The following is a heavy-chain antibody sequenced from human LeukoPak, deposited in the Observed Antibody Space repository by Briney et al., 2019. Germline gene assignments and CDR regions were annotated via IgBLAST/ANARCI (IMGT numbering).Heavy chain of an antibody. CDR3: ARPLYYYGSGDD. D-gene: IGHD3-10*01. CDR2: ISSSSSTI. V-gene: IGHV3-48*02. CDR1: GFTFSRSW. J-gene: IGHJ4*02. Sequence: PGGSLRLSCAGSGFTFSRSWMSWVRQAPGKGLEWVSYISSSSSTIYYADSVKGRFTISRDNAKNSLYLQMNSLRDEDTAVYYCARPLYYYGSGDDWGQGTLVTVSS.